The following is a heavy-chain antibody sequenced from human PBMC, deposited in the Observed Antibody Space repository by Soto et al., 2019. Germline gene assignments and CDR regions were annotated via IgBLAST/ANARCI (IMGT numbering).Heavy chain of an antibody. CDR3: ARLPASSGWGG. CDR2: IYHSGST. J-gene: IGHJ4*02. D-gene: IGHD6-19*01. Sequence: QVQLQESGPGLVKPSGTLSLTCAVSGGSISSSSWWSWVRQPPGKGLEWIGEIYHSGSTNYNPSRKRRVTISVAKSKNQFPLKLSSLPAAATAVYYCARLPASSGWGGWGQGTLVTVSS. V-gene: IGHV4-4*02. CDR1: GGSISSSSW.